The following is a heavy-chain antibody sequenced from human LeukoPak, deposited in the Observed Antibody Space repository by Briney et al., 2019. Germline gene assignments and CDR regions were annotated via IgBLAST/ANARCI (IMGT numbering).Heavy chain of an antibody. CDR3: ARVFDGMDV. D-gene: IGHD3-9*01. CDR2: INHSGST. CDR1: GGSFSGYY. V-gene: IGHV4-34*01. J-gene: IGHJ6*02. Sequence: SETLSLTCAVYGGSFSGYYWSWIRQPPGKGLEWIGEINHSGSTNYNPSLKSRVTISVDTSKNQFSLKLSSVTAADTAVYYCARVFDGMDVWGQGTTVTVSS.